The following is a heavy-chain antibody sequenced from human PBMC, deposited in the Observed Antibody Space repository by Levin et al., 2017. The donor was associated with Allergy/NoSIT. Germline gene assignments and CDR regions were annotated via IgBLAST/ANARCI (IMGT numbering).Heavy chain of an antibody. CDR3: ARRGYFDY. CDR2: IYYSGST. V-gene: IGHV4-59*08. CDR1: GGSISSYY. D-gene: IGHD3-16*01. Sequence: GSLRLSCTVSGGSISSYYWSWIRQPPGKGLEWIGYIYYSGSTNYNPSLKSRVTISVDTSKNQFSLKLNSVTAADTAVYYCARRGYFDYWGQGILVTVSS. J-gene: IGHJ4*02.